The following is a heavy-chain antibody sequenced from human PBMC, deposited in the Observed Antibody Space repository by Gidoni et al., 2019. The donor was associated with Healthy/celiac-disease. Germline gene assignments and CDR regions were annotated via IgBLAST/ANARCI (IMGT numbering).Heavy chain of an antibody. V-gene: IGHV3-30*18. J-gene: IGHJ6*02. CDR3: AKDRFRRSSSWNYYYYGMDV. Sequence: QVQLVESGGGVVQPGRSLRLSCAASGFTFSRYGMHWVRQAPGKGLEWVAVISYDGSNKYYADSVKGRFTISRDKSKNTLYLQMNSLRAEDTAVYYCAKDRFRRSSSWNYYYYGMDVWGQGTTVTVSS. CDR2: ISYDGSNK. D-gene: IGHD6-13*01. CDR1: GFTFSRYG.